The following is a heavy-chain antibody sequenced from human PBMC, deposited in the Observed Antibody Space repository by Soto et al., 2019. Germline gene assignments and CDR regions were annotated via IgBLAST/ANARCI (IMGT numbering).Heavy chain of an antibody. Sequence: PGGSLRLSCAASGFTFSSYAMNWVRQAPGKGLEWVALISYDGSNKYYADSVRGRFTISRDSSTNTLFLQMNSLRAADTAVYYCGTCTSNSCHLGSDYWGQGTLVTVSS. D-gene: IGHD2-2*01. CDR2: ISYDGSNK. CDR3: GTCTSNSCHLGSDY. V-gene: IGHV3-30-3*01. CDR1: GFTFSSYA. J-gene: IGHJ4*02.